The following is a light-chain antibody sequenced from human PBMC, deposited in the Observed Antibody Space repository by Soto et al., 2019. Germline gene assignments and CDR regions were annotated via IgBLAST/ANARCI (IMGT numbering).Light chain of an antibody. CDR2: DIS. CDR3: QQYNDWPLT. J-gene: IGKJ4*01. CDR1: QSVSSN. Sequence: EIVMTQSPATLSVSPGERATLSCRASQSVSSNLAWYQQEPGQAPSLLIYDISARATGIPTRFSGSGSGTEFTLTISSLQSEDFAVYYCQQYNDWPLTFGGGTKVEIK. V-gene: IGKV3D-15*01.